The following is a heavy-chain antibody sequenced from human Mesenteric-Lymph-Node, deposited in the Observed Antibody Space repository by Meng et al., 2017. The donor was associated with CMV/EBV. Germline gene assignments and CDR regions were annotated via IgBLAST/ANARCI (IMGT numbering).Heavy chain of an antibody. J-gene: IGHJ6*02. CDR1: GYSISSVYY. D-gene: IGHD2-8*01. CDR2: IYHSGST. CDR3: ARGLINYGMDV. V-gene: IGHV4-38-2*02. Sequence: GSLRLSCTVSGYSISSVYYWGWIRQPPGKGLEWIGSIYHSGSTYYNPSLKSRVTISVDTSKNQFSLKLSSVTAADTAVYYCARGLINYGMDVWGQGTTVTVSS.